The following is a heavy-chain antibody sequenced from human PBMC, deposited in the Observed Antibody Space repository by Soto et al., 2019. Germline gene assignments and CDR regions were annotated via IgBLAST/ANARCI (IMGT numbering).Heavy chain of an antibody. Sequence: ASVKVSCKASGGTFSSYAISWVRQAPGQGLEWMGIINPSGGSTSYAQKFQGRVTMTRDTSTSTVYMELSSLRSEDTAVYYCARDPTETTVTTLDYWGQGTLVTVSS. D-gene: IGHD4-4*01. V-gene: IGHV1-46*01. J-gene: IGHJ4*02. CDR1: GGTFSSYA. CDR3: ARDPTETTVTTLDY. CDR2: INPSGGST.